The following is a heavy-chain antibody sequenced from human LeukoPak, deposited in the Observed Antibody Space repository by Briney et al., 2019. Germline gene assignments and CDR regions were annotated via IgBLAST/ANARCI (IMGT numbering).Heavy chain of an antibody. D-gene: IGHD3-10*02. CDR1: GFTFSDYY. CDR2: ISSSSSYI. J-gene: IGHJ6*04. V-gene: IGHV3-11*06. CDR3: AELGITMIGGV. Sequence: GGSLRLSCAASGFTFSDYYMSWIRQAPGKGLEWVSSISSSSSYIYYADSVKGRFTISRDNAKNSLYLQMNSLRAEDTAVYYCAELGITMIGGVWGKGTTVTISS.